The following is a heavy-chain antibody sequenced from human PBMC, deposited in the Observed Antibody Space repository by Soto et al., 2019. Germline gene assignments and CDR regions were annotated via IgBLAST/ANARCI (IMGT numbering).Heavy chain of an antibody. CDR1: GASLSVHSYY. Sequence: SETLSLTCTGSGASLSVHSYYWTWIRQPPGKGLESIGSSYYSGTTYFNPSLKSRATISVDTSKNQFSLRLTSVTAADTAIYYCTRRYNWNDIYFDPWGPGALVTVS. CDR3: TRRYNWNDIYFDP. V-gene: IGHV4-39*01. D-gene: IGHD1-20*01. J-gene: IGHJ5*02. CDR2: SYYSGTT.